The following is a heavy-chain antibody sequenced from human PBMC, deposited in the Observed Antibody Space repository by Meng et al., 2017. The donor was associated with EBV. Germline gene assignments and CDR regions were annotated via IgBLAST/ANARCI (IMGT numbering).Heavy chain of an antibody. J-gene: IGHJ5*02. CDR2: IYYSGRT. Sequence: QLQLQGLVSGLVKPSQTLSLPCTVSGGSGSSGNNYWTWIRQPPGKGLEWIGYIYYSGRTYYNPSLESRVTMSVDMSKNQFSLNLNSVTAADTAVYYCARVNGDCFSTICYKGWFDPWGQGTLVTVSS. V-gene: IGHV4-30-4*01. CDR1: GGSGSSGNNY. D-gene: IGHD2-2*02. CDR3: ARVNGDCFSTICYKGWFDP.